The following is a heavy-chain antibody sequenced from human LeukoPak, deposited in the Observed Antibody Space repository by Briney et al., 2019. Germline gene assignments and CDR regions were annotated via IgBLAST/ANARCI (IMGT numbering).Heavy chain of an antibody. CDR2: MNGDGSST. CDR1: GFTFNTYN. CDR3: ARTATDAFDI. Sequence: PGGSLRLSCAVSGFTFNTYNMNWGPQDPGKGLVWVSFMNGDGSSTNYADSVKGRFTISRDNAKNTLSLQMNSLRAEDTAVYYCARTATDAFDIWGQGTMVTVSS. V-gene: IGHV3-74*01. D-gene: IGHD2-21*02. J-gene: IGHJ3*02.